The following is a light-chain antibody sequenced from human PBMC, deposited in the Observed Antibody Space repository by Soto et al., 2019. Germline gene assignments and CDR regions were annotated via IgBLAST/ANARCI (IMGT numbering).Light chain of an antibody. Sequence: DIQMTQSPSTLATSVGDRVTITCRASQSISNWVAWYQQKSGQGPKLLLYDATKLAVGVPSRFSGSGYGTEFALPFTSLQSDDFATYYCQQYHTYSYTFGQGNKLEI. V-gene: IGKV1-5*01. J-gene: IGKJ2*01. CDR3: QQYHTYSYT. CDR2: DAT. CDR1: QSISNW.